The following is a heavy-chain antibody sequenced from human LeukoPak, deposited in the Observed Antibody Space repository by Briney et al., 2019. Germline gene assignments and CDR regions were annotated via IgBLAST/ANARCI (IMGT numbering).Heavy chain of an antibody. V-gene: IGHV1-46*01. CDR1: GYTFTSYY. J-gene: IGHJ4*02. CDR3: ARVSGDGYNDY. D-gene: IGHD5-24*01. Sequence: ASVRVSCKASGYTFTSYYVHWVRQAPGQGLEWMGIINPSGGSASYAQKFQGRVTMTRDTSTSTVYMELSSLRSEDTAVYYCARVSGDGYNDYWGQGTLVTVSS. CDR2: INPSGGSA.